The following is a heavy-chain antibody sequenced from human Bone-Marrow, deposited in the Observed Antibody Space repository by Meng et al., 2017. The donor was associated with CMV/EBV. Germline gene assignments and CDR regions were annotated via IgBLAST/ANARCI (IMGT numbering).Heavy chain of an antibody. Sequence: SVKVSCKASGYTFTGNFIHWVRQAPGQGLEWMGRIIPILGIANYAQKFQGRVTITADKSTSTAYMELSSLRSEDTAVYYCARVLVGYYYGMDVWGQGTTVTVSS. J-gene: IGHJ6*02. V-gene: IGHV1-69*04. CDR1: GYTFTGNF. CDR2: IIPILGIA. CDR3: ARVLVGYYYGMDV.